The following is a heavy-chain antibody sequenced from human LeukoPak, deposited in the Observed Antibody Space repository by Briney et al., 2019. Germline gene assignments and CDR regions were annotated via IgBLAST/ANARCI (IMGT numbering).Heavy chain of an antibody. J-gene: IGHJ4*02. V-gene: IGHV3-23*01. CDR3: AKEYGDFPFDY. D-gene: IGHD4-17*01. Sequence: GGSLRLSCAASGFTFSSYDMSWVRQAPGKGLEWVSTIVGSGGNTYYADSVKGRFTISRDNSKNTLYLQMNSLRAEDTAVYYCAKEYGDFPFDYWGQGTLVTVSS. CDR1: GFTFSSYD. CDR2: IVGSGGNT.